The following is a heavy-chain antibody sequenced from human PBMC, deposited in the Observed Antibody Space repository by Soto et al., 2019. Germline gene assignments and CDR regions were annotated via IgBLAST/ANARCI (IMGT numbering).Heavy chain of an antibody. CDR1: GYTFSSYG. Sequence: QVEVVQSGAEVKKPGASVKVSCETSGYTFSSYGTNWVRQAPGHGLEWMGWINNYSGNTKYAQRFQGRITMSTDTSTSTAYMEVRSLTDDDTAVYYCARTYYYGSGTHYRFDPWGQGTLVTVSS. CDR2: INNYSGNT. V-gene: IGHV1-18*01. D-gene: IGHD3-10*01. CDR3: ARTYYYGSGTHYRFDP. J-gene: IGHJ5*02.